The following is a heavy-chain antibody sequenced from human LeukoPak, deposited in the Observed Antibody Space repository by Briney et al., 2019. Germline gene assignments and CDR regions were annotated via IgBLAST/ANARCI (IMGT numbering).Heavy chain of an antibody. CDR2: IYYSGST. D-gene: IGHD3-22*01. V-gene: IGHV4-59*01. CDR3: ARTPYYYDSSGYRNWFDP. Sequence: PSETLSLTCTVSGGSISSYYLSWIRQPPGKGLEWIGYIYYSGSTNYNPSLKSRVTISVDTSKNQFSLKLSSVTAADTAVYYCARTPYYYDSSGYRNWFDPWGQGTLVTVSS. J-gene: IGHJ5*02. CDR1: GGSISSYY.